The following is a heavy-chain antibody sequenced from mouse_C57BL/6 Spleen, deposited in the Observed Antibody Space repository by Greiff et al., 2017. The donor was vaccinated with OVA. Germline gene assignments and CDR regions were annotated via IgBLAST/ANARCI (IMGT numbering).Heavy chain of an antibody. Sequence: VKLMESGAELVRPGASVKLSCKASGYTFTDYYINWVKQRPGQGLEWIARIYPGSGNTYYNEKFKGKATLTAEKSSSTAYMQLSSLTSEDSAVYFCARELGTYYFDYWGQGTTLTVSS. CDR3: ARELGTYYFDY. CDR2: IYPGSGNT. V-gene: IGHV1-76*01. D-gene: IGHD4-1*01. J-gene: IGHJ2*01. CDR1: GYTFTDYY.